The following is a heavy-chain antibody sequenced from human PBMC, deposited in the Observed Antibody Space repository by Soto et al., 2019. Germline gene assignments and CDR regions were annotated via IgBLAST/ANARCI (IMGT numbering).Heavy chain of an antibody. CDR3: ARVGGFGATTIDY. D-gene: IGHD3-10*01. V-gene: IGHV4-30-4*01. J-gene: IGHJ4*02. CDR2: IYYSGST. CDR1: GGSISSGDYY. Sequence: QVQLQESGPGLVKPSQTLSLTCTVSGGSISSGDYYWSWIRQPPGKGLEWIGYIYYSGSTYYNPSPKSRVTIPVDTSKTHFSLKLSSVTAADTAVYSCARVGGFGATTIDYWGQGTLVTVSS.